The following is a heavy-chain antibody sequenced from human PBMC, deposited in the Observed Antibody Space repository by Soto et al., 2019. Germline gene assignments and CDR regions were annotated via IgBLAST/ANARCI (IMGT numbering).Heavy chain of an antibody. V-gene: IGHV2-5*02. J-gene: IGHJ4*02. D-gene: IGHD3-3*01. CDR3: AHRVLRTVFGLVTTTAIYFDF. CDR2: IYWVDDT. CDR1: GFSLTTSGLG. Sequence: QITLNESGPTQVKPRQTLTLTCTFAGFSLTTSGLGVGWIRQPPGTAPEWLELIYWVDDTRYSPSLRSRLTITKDTSKNHVVLTMADLDPADTATYYCAHRVLRTVFGLVTTTAIYFDFWGQGTPVAVSS.